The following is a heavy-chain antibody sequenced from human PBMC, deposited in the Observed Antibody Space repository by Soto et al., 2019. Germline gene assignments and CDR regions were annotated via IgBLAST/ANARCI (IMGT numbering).Heavy chain of an antibody. D-gene: IGHD3-16*02. CDR2: ISYDGSNK. CDR3: ARPEGVIDAFDI. Sequence: QVQLVESGGGVVQPGRSLRLSCAASGFTFSSYAMHWVRQAPGKGLEWVAVISYDGSNKYYADSVKGRFTISRDNSKNTLYLQMNSLRAEDTAVYYCARPEGVIDAFDIWGQGTMVTVSS. J-gene: IGHJ3*02. CDR1: GFTFSSYA. V-gene: IGHV3-30-3*01.